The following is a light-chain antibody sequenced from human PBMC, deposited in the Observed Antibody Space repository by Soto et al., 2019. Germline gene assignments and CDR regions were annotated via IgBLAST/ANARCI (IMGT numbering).Light chain of an antibody. J-gene: IGKJ5*01. V-gene: IGKV1-9*01. CDR2: GAT. CDR1: QGISNY. Sequence: IQLTQYPSSLSASVGDRVTITCRASQGISNYLAWYQQKPGKTPRLLIYGATTLQSGVPSRFSGSGSGTDFAFTISSLQPEDFASYYCQQLKSYVTFGQGTRLEIK. CDR3: QQLKSYVT.